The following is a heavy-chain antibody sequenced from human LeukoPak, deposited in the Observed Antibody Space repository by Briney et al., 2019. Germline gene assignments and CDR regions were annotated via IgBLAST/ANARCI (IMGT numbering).Heavy chain of an antibody. CDR1: GGSISSSSYY. V-gene: IGHV4-39*07. CDR3: AREVITMVRGVIISVFDY. D-gene: IGHD3-10*01. CDR2: IYYSGST. Sequence: PSETLSLTCTVSGGSISSSSYYWGWIRQPPGKGLEWIGSIYYSGSTYYNPSLKSRVTISVDTSKNQFSLKLSSVTAADTAVYYCAREVITMVRGVIISVFDYWGQGTLVTVSS. J-gene: IGHJ4*02.